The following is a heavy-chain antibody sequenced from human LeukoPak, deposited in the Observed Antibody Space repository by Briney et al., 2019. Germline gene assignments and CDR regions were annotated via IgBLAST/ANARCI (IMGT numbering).Heavy chain of an antibody. CDR3: ATDSMVRGVISSYYYGMDV. V-gene: IGHV1-24*01. J-gene: IGHJ6*02. D-gene: IGHD3-10*01. CDR2: VDPEVGET. Sequence: ASVKVSCKVSGYTLTELSMHWVRQAPGKGLEWMGGVDPEVGETIYAQKFQGRVTMTEDTSTDTAYMELSSLRSEDTAVYYCATDSMVRGVISSYYYGMDVWGQGTTVTVSS. CDR1: GYTLTELS.